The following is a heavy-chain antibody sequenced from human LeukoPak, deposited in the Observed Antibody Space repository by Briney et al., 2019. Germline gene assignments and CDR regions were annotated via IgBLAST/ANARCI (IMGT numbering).Heavy chain of an antibody. J-gene: IGHJ4*02. CDR2: IYYSGST. D-gene: IGHD3-22*01. Sequence: SQTLSLTCTVSGGSISSGDYYWSWIRQPPGKGLEWIGYIYYSGSTYYNPSLKSRVTISVDTSKNQFSLKLSSVTAADTAVYYCARSVPSSPRYYYDSSGSNRDYWGQGTLVTVSS. CDR3: ARSVPSSPRYYYDSSGSNRDY. V-gene: IGHV4-30-4*01. CDR1: GGSISSGDYY.